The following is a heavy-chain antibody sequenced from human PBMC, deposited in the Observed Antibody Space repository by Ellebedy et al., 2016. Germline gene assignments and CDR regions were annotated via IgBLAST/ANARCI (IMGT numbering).Heavy chain of an antibody. CDR2: IYYSGST. CDR3: ATSIAAAGTGAFDI. D-gene: IGHD6-13*01. CDR1: GGSISGNYY. Sequence: SETLSLTXTVSGGSISGNYYWSWIRQHPGKGLQWIGYIYYSGSTYYNPSLKSRVTISVDTSKNQFSLKLSSVTAADTAVYYCATSIAAAGTGAFDIWGQGTMVTVSS. J-gene: IGHJ3*02. V-gene: IGHV4-31*03.